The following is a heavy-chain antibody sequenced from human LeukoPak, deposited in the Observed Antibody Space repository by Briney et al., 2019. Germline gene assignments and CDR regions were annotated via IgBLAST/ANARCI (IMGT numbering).Heavy chain of an antibody. Sequence: GGSLTLSCSPSGFTVSSYAMHSVRQAPGKGLEWVAVISYDGSNKYYPYSVKGRFTISRDNSKNTLYLQMNSLRAEDTAVYYCARDPATHHRDTASDYWGQGTLVTVSS. CDR3: ARDPATHHRDTASDY. CDR2: ISYDGSNK. D-gene: IGHD5-18*01. CDR1: GFTVSSYA. J-gene: IGHJ4*02. V-gene: IGHV3-30-3*01.